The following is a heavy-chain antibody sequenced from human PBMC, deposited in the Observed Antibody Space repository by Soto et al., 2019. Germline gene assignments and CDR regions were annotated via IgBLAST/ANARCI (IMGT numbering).Heavy chain of an antibody. J-gene: IGHJ3*02. CDR2: INHSGST. V-gene: IGHV4-34*01. D-gene: IGHD3-22*01. CDR1: GGSFSGYY. CDR3: AREDYYDSSGYRTRDAFDI. Sequence: PSETLSLTCAVYGGSFSGYYWSWIRQPPGKGLEWIGEINHSGSTNYNPSLKSRVTISVDTSKNQFPLKLSSVTAADTAVYYCAREDYYDSSGYRTRDAFDIWGQGTMVTVSS.